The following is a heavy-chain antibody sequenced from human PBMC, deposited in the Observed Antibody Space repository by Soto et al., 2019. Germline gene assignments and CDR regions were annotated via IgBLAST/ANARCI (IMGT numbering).Heavy chain of an antibody. Sequence: PSETLSLTCTVSGGSLGSSSYYWGWILHPPGKGLEWIGSIYYSGSTYYNPSLKSRVTISVDTSKNQFSLKLSSVTAADTAVYYCARCSVTAIRASRYYYYGMDVLGQGPTVTVSS. V-gene: IGHV4-39*01. D-gene: IGHD2-21*02. CDR3: ARCSVTAIRASRYYYYGMDV. CDR2: IYYSGST. CDR1: GGSLGSSSYY. J-gene: IGHJ6*02.